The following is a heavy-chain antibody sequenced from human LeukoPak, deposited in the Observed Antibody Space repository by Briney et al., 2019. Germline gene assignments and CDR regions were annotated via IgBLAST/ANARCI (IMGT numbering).Heavy chain of an antibody. Sequence: SVKVSCKASGGTFSSYAISWVRQAPGQGLEWMGGIIPIFGTANYAQKFQGRVTITADKSTSTAYMELSSLRSEDTAVYYCARSYYYGSSGYSEYSNWFDPWGQGTLVTVSS. CDR1: GGTFSSYA. CDR2: IIPIFGTA. J-gene: IGHJ5*02. D-gene: IGHD3-22*01. CDR3: ARSYYYGSSGYSEYSNWFDP. V-gene: IGHV1-69*06.